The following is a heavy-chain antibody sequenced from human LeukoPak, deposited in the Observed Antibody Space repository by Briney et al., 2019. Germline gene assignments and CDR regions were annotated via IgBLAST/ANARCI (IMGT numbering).Heavy chain of an antibody. D-gene: IGHD6-6*01. CDR3: ARGQSREISSIAAN. CDR2: ISSSSSTI. CDR1: GFTFNSYS. V-gene: IGHV3-48*02. Sequence: GGSLRLSCAASGFTFNSYSMNWVRQAPGKGLEWVSYISSSSSTIYYADSVKGRFTISRDNAKNSLYLQMNSLRDEDTAVYYCARGQSREISSIAANWGQGTLVTVSS. J-gene: IGHJ4*02.